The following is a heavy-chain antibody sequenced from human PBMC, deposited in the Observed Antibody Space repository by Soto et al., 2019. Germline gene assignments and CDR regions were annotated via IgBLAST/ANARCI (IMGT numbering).Heavy chain of an antibody. J-gene: IGHJ6*02. CDR3: ATRDFGKYQLLYLSGGDYYYGMDV. V-gene: IGHV3-11*01. CDR2: ISSSGSTI. Sequence: SGGSLRLSCAASGFTFSDYYMSWIRQAPGKGLEWVSYISSSGSTIYYADSVKGRFTISRDNAKNSLYLQMNSLRAEDTAVYYCATRDFGKYQLLYLSGGDYYYGMDVWGQGPTVTVSS. CDR1: GFTFSDYY. D-gene: IGHD2-2*02.